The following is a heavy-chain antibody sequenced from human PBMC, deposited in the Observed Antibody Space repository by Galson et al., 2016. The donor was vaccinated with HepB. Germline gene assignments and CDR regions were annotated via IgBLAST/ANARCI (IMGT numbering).Heavy chain of an antibody. CDR1: GFTFGNYA. D-gene: IGHD3-3*01. CDR2: ISGSGHNT. CDR3: ARHSEVFGDSKTDY. Sequence: SLRLSCAASGFTFGNYAMSWVRQAPGKGLEWVSTISGSGHNTYYADSVKGRFSISRDNSKNTLFLDMYSLTADDMALYYCARHSEVFGDSKTDYWGQETLVTVSS. J-gene: IGHJ4*02. V-gene: IGHV3-23*01.